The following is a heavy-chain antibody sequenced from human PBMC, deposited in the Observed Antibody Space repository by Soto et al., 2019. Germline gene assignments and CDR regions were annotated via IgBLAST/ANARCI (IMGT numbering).Heavy chain of an antibody. D-gene: IGHD3-22*01. Sequence: EVQLVESGGGLVQPGGSLRLSCAASGFTFSSYSMNWVRQAPGKGLEWVSYISSSSSTIYYADSVKGRFTISRDNAKNSLYLQMNSLRDEDTAVYYCARDLYNSSGYYYGAGAFDIWGQGTMVTVSS. CDR3: ARDLYNSSGYYYGAGAFDI. J-gene: IGHJ3*02. V-gene: IGHV3-48*02. CDR2: ISSSSSTI. CDR1: GFTFSSYS.